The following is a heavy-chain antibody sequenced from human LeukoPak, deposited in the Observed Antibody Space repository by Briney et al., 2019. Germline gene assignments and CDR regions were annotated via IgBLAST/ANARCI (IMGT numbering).Heavy chain of an antibody. CDR2: IYSGGST. CDR3: ASPEGYYGDYRTPYVY. CDR1: GFTFSSYG. Sequence: PGGSLRLSCAASGFTFSSYGMSWVRQAPGKGLEWVSIIYSGGSTFYADSVKGRFTISRDNSKNTLYLQMNSLRAEDTAVYYCASPEGYYGDYRTPYVYWGQGTLVTVSS. J-gene: IGHJ4*02. V-gene: IGHV3-53*01. D-gene: IGHD4-17*01.